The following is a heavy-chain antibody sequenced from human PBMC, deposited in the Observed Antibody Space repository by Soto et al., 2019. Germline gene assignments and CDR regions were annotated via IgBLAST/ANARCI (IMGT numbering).Heavy chain of an antibody. D-gene: IGHD3-3*01. CDR1: GVTSSSYS. V-gene: IGHV3-48*02. CDR2: ISSGSSTI. CDR3: ARGDFWSGYYITAPYGMDV. Sequence: GLLRRSYAASGVTSSSYSMNWVRQAPGKGLEWVSYISSGSSTIYYADSVKGRFTISRENAKNSLYLQMNSLRDEDTAVYYCARGDFWSGYYITAPYGMDVWGQGTTVTVSS. J-gene: IGHJ6*02.